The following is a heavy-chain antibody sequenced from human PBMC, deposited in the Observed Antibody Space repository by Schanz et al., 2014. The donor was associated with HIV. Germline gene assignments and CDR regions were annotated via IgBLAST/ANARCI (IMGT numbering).Heavy chain of an antibody. CDR1: GFTFNNYA. CDR3: AKIRGTRGAYDGMDV. V-gene: IGHV3-23*01. J-gene: IGHJ6*02. CDR2: ISESGGRS. D-gene: IGHD3-10*01. Sequence: EVQLLDSGGGLVQPGGSLRLSCVASGFTFNNYAMTWVRQAPGKGLEWVSSISESGGRSYYADSVNGRFTISRDNSKNTLYLQMTTLRTEDTAVYYCAKIRGTRGAYDGMDVWGQGTTVTVSS.